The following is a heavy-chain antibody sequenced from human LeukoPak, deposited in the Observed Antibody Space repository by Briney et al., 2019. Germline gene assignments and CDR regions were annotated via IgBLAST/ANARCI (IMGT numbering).Heavy chain of an antibody. CDR3: ARDYGCVHP. CDR2: INHSGST. J-gene: IGHJ5*02. D-gene: IGHD3-16*01. Sequence: PSETLSLTCAVYGGSFSGYYWSWIRQPPGKGLEWIGEINHSGSTNYNPSLKSRVTMSVDTSKSQFSLKLTSVTAADTAVYYCARDYGCVHPWGQGTLVTVSS. V-gene: IGHV4-34*01. CDR1: GGSFSGYY.